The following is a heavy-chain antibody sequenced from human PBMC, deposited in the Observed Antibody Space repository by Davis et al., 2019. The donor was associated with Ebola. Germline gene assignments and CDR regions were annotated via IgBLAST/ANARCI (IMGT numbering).Heavy chain of an antibody. Sequence: GESLKISCAASGFTFSSYAMSWVRQAPGKGLEWVAYISSSSSNIYYADSVKGRFTISRDNAKNSLYLQMNSLRDEDTAVYYCARGAGFLCDYWGQGTLVTVSS. CDR3: ARGAGFLCDY. CDR1: GFTFSSYA. V-gene: IGHV3-48*02. J-gene: IGHJ4*02. CDR2: ISSSSSNI.